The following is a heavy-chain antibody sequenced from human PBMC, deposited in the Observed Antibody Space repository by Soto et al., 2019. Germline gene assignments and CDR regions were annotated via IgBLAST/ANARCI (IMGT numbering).Heavy chain of an antibody. V-gene: IGHV3-23*01. D-gene: IGHD2-2*01. Sequence: DVQLLESGGGLVPPGGSLRLSCAASGFIFRTYAISWVLQAPGKGLECVAGVTGSGISTYYEDSVKGRFTISRDNSKNTLYLQMNSLRAEDTAVYYCGKVGYCSSTSCQNYFYMDVWGKGTKVTVSS. J-gene: IGHJ6*03. CDR3: GKVGYCSSTSCQNYFYMDV. CDR2: VTGSGIST. CDR1: GFIFRTYA.